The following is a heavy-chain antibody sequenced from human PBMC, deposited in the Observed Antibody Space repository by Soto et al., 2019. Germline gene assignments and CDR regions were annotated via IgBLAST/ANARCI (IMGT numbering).Heavy chain of an antibody. Sequence: GRSMRLPCAAFEFTSSSCARRWVRKAQGKGLEWVALISYDGSNKYYADSVKGRFTISRDNSKNTLYLQMNSLRAEDTAVCYCARDKRDLRFLEWSYYFDYWGQGTLVTVSS. J-gene: IGHJ4*02. CDR3: ARDKRDLRFLEWSYYFDY. CDR2: ISYDGSNK. V-gene: IGHV3-30-3*01. D-gene: IGHD3-3*01. CDR1: EFTSSSCA.